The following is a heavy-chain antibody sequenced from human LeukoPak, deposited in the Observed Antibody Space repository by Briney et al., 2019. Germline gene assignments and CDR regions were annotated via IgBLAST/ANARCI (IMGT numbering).Heavy chain of an antibody. CDR1: GFTFDNYA. CDR2: ISWNSGII. V-gene: IGHV3-9*01. J-gene: IGHJ6*02. CDR3: AKDIVAYSYYYGVDV. D-gene: IGHD3-16*01. Sequence: GGSLRLSCAASGFTFDNYAMHWVRQAPGKGLEWVSGISWNSGIIAYADSVKGRFTISRDNAKNSLYLQMNSLRTGDTALYYCAKDIVAYSYYYGVDVWGQGTTVTVSS.